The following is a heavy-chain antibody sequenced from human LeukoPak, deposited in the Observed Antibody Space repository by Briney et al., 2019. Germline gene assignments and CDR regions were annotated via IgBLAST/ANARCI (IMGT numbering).Heavy chain of an antibody. Sequence: GGSLRLSCAASGFTFSNYAMNWVRQAPGKGLECVSGISANGDTTYYVDSVRGRFTISRDNSKNSVFLQMNSLRDADTAVYYCVKDFWPARDGGGYYSPFEYWGEGTLVTVSS. CDR1: GFTFSNYA. J-gene: IGHJ4*02. CDR2: ISANGDTT. D-gene: IGHD3-22*01. V-gene: IGHV3-23*01. CDR3: VKDFWPARDGGGYYSPFEY.